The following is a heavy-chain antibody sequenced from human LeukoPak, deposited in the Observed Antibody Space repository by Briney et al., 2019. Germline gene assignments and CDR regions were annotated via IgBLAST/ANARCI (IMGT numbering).Heavy chain of an antibody. D-gene: IGHD2-2*01. Sequence: GESLKTSCKGSGYSFTSYWIGWVRQIPGKGLEWMGIIYPGDSDTRYSPSFQGQVTISADKSISTAYLQWSSLKPSDTAMYYCARHPTNQLLGNYFGYWGQGTLVTVSS. CDR2: IYPGDSDT. V-gene: IGHV5-51*01. CDR3: ARHPTNQLLGNYFGY. CDR1: GYSFTSYW. J-gene: IGHJ4*02.